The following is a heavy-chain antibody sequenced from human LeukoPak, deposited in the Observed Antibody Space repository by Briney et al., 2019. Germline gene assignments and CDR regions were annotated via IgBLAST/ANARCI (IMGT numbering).Heavy chain of an antibody. V-gene: IGHV1-24*01. CDR3: ARFVRQMTTFDY. J-gene: IGHJ4*02. D-gene: IGHD6-6*01. CDR1: GYTLTELS. CDR2: FDPEDGET. Sequence: ASVKVSCKVSGYTLTELSMHWVRQAPGKGLEWMGGFDPEDGETIYAQKFQGRVTMTEDTSTDTAYMELSSLRSEDTAVYYCARFVRQMTTFDYWGQGTLVTVSS.